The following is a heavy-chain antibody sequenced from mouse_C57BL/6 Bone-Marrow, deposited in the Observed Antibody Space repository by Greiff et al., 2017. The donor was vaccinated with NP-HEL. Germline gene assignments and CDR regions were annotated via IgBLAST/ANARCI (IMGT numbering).Heavy chain of an antibody. V-gene: IGHV14-2*01. J-gene: IGHJ2*01. CDR2: IDPEDGEN. CDR3: MVSTSSRFDY. D-gene: IGHD2-3*01. Sequence: EVKLQQSGAELVKPGASVKLSCTASGFNIKDYYMHWVKQRPEQGLEWIGRIDPEDGENKYAPKFQGKATITADTSSNTAYLQLSSLTSEDTAVYYGMVSTSSRFDYWGQGTTLTVSS. CDR1: GFNIKDYY.